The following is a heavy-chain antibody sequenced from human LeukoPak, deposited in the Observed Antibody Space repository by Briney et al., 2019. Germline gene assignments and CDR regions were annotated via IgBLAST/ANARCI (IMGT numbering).Heavy chain of an antibody. Sequence: PGGSLRLSCAASGFMFSSYAMSWVRQAPGKGLEWVSTISGSGGDTYYADSVKGRFTISRDSSKNTLYLQMNSLRAEDTAVYYCAGAEQWLVLPDYYGMDVWGQGTTVTVSS. D-gene: IGHD6-19*01. CDR1: GFMFSSYA. J-gene: IGHJ6*02. V-gene: IGHV3-23*01. CDR3: AGAEQWLVLPDYYGMDV. CDR2: ISGSGGDT.